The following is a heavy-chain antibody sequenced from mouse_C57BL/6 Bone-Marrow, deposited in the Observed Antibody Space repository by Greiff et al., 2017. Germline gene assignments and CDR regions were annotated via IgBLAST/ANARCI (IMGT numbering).Heavy chain of an antibody. CDR2: IWTGGGT. V-gene: IGHV2-9-1*01. D-gene: IGHD1-1*01. J-gene: IGHJ1*03. CDR1: GFSLTSYA. Sequence: VKLVESGPGLVAPSQSLSITCTVSGFSLTSYAISWVRQPPGKGLEWLGVIWTGGGTNYNSALISSLGIRTDNSKSHVFIKMNMLQTDDTAKYYGARNWGYGSCYGYFDVWGTGTTVTVAS. CDR3: ARNWGYGSCYGYFDV.